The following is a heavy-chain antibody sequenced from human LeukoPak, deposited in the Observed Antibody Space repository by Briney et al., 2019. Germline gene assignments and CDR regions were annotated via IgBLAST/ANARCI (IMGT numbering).Heavy chain of an antibody. CDR2: IYYSGST. Sequence: SQTLSLTCTVSGGSISSGDYYWSWIRQPPGKGLEWIGYIYYSGSTYYNPSLKSRVTISADTSKNQFSLKLSSVTAADTAVYYCAREMVAATRYFDYWGQGTLVTVSS. D-gene: IGHD2-15*01. J-gene: IGHJ4*02. V-gene: IGHV4-30-4*08. CDR1: GGSISSGDYY. CDR3: AREMVAATRYFDY.